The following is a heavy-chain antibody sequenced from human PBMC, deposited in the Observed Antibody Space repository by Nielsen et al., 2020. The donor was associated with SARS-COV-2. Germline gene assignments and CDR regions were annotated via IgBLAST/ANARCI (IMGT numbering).Heavy chain of an antibody. J-gene: IGHJ4*02. D-gene: IGHD3-3*01. Sequence: GESLKISCAASGFSFSNYAMHWVRRAPGKGLEWVALISYDGGNKNYADSVKGRFTISRDNPKNTLYLQMNSLRTEDTAVFYCVKGADITIFGDFDYWGQGTLVTVSP. V-gene: IGHV3-30*18. CDR3: VKGADITIFGDFDY. CDR2: ISYDGGNK. CDR1: GFSFSNYA.